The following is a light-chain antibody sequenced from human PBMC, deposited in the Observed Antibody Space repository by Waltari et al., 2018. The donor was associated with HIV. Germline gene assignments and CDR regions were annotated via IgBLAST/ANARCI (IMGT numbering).Light chain of an antibody. Sequence: QSVLTQPPSVSGAPGQRVSIYCTANSSNIGATFDVHWYQQLPGTAPKLLIFDNINRPSGVPGRFSGSKSGPSASLAISGLQAEDEADYYCQLFDPSLSAVVFGGGTKLTVL. CDR2: DNI. J-gene: IGLJ2*01. CDR3: QLFDPSLSAVV. V-gene: IGLV1-40*01. CDR1: SSNIGATFD.